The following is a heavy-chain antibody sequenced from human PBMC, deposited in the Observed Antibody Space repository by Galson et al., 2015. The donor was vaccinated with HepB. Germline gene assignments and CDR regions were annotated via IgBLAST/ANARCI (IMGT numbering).Heavy chain of an antibody. CDR1: GFTFSDYY. J-gene: IGHJ3*02. V-gene: IGHV3-11*01. CDR3: ARDIEGSGYYSGAFDI. CDR2: ISSSGSTI. Sequence: SLRLSCAASGFTFSDYYMSWIRQAPGKGLEWVSYISSSGSTIYYADSVKGRFTISRDNAKNSLYLQMNSLRAKDTAVYYCARDIEGSGYYSGAFDIWGQGTMVTVSS. D-gene: IGHD3-22*01.